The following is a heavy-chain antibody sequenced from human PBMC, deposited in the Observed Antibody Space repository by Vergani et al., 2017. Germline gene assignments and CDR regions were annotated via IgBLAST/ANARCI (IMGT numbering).Heavy chain of an antibody. CDR2: IYYSGST. D-gene: IGHD4-17*01. Sequence: QVQLQESGPGLVKPSQTLSLTCTVSGGSISSGGYYWSWIRQHPGKGLEWIGYIYYSGSTYYNPSLKSRVTISVDTSKNQFSLKPSSVTAADTAVYYCXRLPFTTVTDYYYYGMDVWGQGTTVTVSS. CDR1: GGSISSGGYY. V-gene: IGHV4-31*03. CDR3: XRLPFTTVTDYYYYGMDV. J-gene: IGHJ6*02.